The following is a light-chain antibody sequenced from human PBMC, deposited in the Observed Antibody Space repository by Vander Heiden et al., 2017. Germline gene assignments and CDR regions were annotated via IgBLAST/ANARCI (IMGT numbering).Light chain of an antibody. CDR2: WAS. CDR3: QQYYSTSTWT. CDR1: QSVLYSSNNKNY. Sequence: DIVMTQSPDSLAVSLGERATINCKSSQSVLYSSNNKNYLAWYQQKPGQPPKLLIYWASTRESGVPDRFSGSGSGTDFTLTISSLQAEDVAVYYCQQYYSTSTWTLGQGTKGESK. J-gene: IGKJ1*01. V-gene: IGKV4-1*01.